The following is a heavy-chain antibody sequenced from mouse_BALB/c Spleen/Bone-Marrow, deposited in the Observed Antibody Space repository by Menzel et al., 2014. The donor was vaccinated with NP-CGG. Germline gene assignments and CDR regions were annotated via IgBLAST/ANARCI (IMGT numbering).Heavy chain of an antibody. J-gene: IGHJ2*01. CDR1: GFTFTDYY. CDR3: ARYDVYYYFDY. CDR2: IRNKANGYTA. D-gene: IGHD2-3*01. Sequence: EVKLVESGGGLVQPGGSLRLPCATSGFTFTDYYMSWVRQPPGKALEWLVFIRNKANGYTAEYSASVKGRFTIPRDNSQSILYLQMNALRAEDSATYYCARYDVYYYFDYWGQGTTLTVSS. V-gene: IGHV7-3*02.